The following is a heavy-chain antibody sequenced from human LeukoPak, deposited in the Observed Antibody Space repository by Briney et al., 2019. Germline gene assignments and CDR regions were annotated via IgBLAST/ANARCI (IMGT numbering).Heavy chain of an antibody. Sequence: GGSLRLSCAASGFTFSSYSMNWVRRAPGKGLEWVSSISSSSSYIYYADSVKGRFTISRDNAKNSLYLQMNSLRAEDTAVYYCARAHAERWLQPYFDYWGQGTLVTVSS. D-gene: IGHD5-24*01. V-gene: IGHV3-21*01. J-gene: IGHJ4*02. CDR1: GFTFSSYS. CDR2: ISSSSSYI. CDR3: ARAHAERWLQPYFDY.